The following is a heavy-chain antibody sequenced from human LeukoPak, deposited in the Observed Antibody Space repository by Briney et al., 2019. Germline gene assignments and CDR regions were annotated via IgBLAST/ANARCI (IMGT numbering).Heavy chain of an antibody. Sequence: GGSLRLSCAASRFTFSSYGMHWVRQAPGKGLEWVANMKQDGSEKYYVDSVKGRFTISRDNAENSLYLQMNSLSAEDTAIYYCARDRRDGYNVLDYWGQGTLVTVSS. CDR1: RFTFSSYG. D-gene: IGHD5-24*01. CDR2: MKQDGSEK. V-gene: IGHV3-7*01. CDR3: ARDRRDGYNVLDY. J-gene: IGHJ4*02.